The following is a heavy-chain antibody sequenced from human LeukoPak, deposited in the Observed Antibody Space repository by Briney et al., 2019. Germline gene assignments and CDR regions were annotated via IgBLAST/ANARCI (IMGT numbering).Heavy chain of an antibody. V-gene: IGHV4-39*07. J-gene: IGHJ4*02. Sequence: SETLSLTCTISGGSISSSSYYWGWIRQPPGKGLEWIGSIYYSGSTYYNPSLKSRVTISVDTSKNQFSLKLSSVTAADTAVYYCARDNIAARDFDYWGQGTLVTVSS. CDR2: IYYSGST. CDR3: ARDNIAARDFDY. D-gene: IGHD6-6*01. CDR1: GGSISSSSYY.